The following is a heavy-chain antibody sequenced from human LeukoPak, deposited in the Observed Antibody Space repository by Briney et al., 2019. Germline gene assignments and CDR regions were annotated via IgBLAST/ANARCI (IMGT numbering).Heavy chain of an antibody. CDR1: GGSISSGGYS. Sequence: PSQTLSLTCAVSGGSISSGGYSWSWIRQPPGKGLEWIGYIYHSGSTYYNPSLKSRVTISVDRSKNQFSLKLSSVTAADTAVYYCARAPYGSGSYYKELPFDPWGQGTLVTVSS. V-gene: IGHV4-30-2*01. J-gene: IGHJ5*02. CDR3: ARAPYGSGSYYKELPFDP. CDR2: IYHSGST. D-gene: IGHD3-10*01.